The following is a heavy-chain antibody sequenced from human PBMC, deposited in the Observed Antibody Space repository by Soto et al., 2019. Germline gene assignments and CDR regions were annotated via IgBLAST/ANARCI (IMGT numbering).Heavy chain of an antibody. CDR2: IYYSGST. J-gene: IGHJ5*02. Sequence: PSETLSLTCTVSGGSISSGGYYWSWIRQHPGKGLEWIGYIYYSGSTYYNPSLKSRVTISVDTSKNQFSLKLSSVTAADTAVYYCARAVAPAANWFDPWGQGTLVTVSS. D-gene: IGHD2-2*01. CDR3: ARAVAPAANWFDP. V-gene: IGHV4-30-4*08. CDR1: GGSISSGGYY.